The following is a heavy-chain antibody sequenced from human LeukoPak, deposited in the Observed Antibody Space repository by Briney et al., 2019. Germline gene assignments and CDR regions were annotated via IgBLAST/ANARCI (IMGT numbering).Heavy chain of an antibody. V-gene: IGHV1-69*13. CDR2: IIPIFGTA. J-gene: IGHJ3*02. CDR1: GGTFSSYA. CDR3: ARGLALLGYCSSTSCPHDAFDI. D-gene: IGHD2-2*01. Sequence: GASVKVSCKASGGTFSSYAVSWVRQAPGQGLEWMGGIIPIFGTANYAQKFQGRVTITADESTSTAYMELSSLRSEDTAVYYCARGLALLGYCSSTSCPHDAFDIWGQGTMVTASS.